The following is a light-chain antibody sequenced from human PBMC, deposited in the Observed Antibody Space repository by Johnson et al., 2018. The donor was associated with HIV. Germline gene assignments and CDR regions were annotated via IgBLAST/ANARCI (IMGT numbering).Light chain of an antibody. CDR3: GTWDNSLGAHYV. V-gene: IGLV1-51*02. Sequence: HSVLTQPPSVSAAPGQKVTISCSGSRSNIGNNYVSWYQQLPGTAPKLLIYENNKRPSGIPDRFSGSKSGTSAILDITGLQTGDEADYYCGTWDNSLGAHYVFGIGTKVTVL. J-gene: IGLJ1*01. CDR2: ENN. CDR1: RSNIGNNY.